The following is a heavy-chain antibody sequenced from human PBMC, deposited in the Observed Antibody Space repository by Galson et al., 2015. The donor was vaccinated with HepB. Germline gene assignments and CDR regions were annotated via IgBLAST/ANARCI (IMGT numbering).Heavy chain of an antibody. J-gene: IGHJ5*02. CDR3: ARDPGSLITIFGVVKPNLNWFDP. CDR2: INAGNGNT. CDR1: GYTFTSYA. V-gene: IGHV1-3*01. D-gene: IGHD3-3*01. Sequence: SVKVSCKASGYTFTSYAMHWVRQAPGQRLEWMGWINAGNGNTKYSQKFQGRVTITRDTSASTAYMELSSLRSEDTAVYYCARDPGSLITIFGVVKPNLNWFDPWGQGTLVTVSS.